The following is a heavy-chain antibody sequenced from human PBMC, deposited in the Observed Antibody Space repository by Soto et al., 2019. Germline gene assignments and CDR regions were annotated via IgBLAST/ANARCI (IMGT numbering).Heavy chain of an antibody. V-gene: IGHV3-7*04. CDR3: ARDRRDGATDY. D-gene: IGHD1-26*01. CDR2: IRPDGSEN. J-gene: IGHJ4*02. CDR1: GFTFSTSW. Sequence: DVQLVESGGDLVQAGGSLRLSCAASGFTFSTSWMQWVRQAPGKGLEWVANIRPDGSENAYVDSVTGRFTISRDNAKRSLYLQMNSLRAEDTAVYYCARDRRDGATDYWGQGTLVIVSS.